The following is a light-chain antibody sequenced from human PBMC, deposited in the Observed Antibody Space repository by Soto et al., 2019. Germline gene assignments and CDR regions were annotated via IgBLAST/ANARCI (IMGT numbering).Light chain of an antibody. Sequence: DIQMTQSPSSLSASVGDRVTITCRASQSISSFLNWYQQKPVKAPRLLIYAASSLQSWVPSRFSASGSGTDFTLTISSLQPEDFATYYCEQSYSSPETFDQGTNVEIK. CDR3: EQSYSSPET. V-gene: IGKV1-39*01. J-gene: IGKJ1*01. CDR2: AAS. CDR1: QSISSF.